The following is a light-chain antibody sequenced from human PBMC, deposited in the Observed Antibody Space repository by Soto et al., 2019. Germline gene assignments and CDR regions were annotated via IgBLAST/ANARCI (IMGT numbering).Light chain of an antibody. CDR3: QQYDNLPLT. V-gene: IGKV1-33*01. Sequence: DIQMTQSPSSLSSSAGGRVTITLQARTDISNYLNWYQQKQGKAPKLLIYDASNLATGVPSRFSGSGSGTDFTFTISSLQPEDIATYYCQQYDNLPLTFGGGTKGDIK. CDR2: DAS. J-gene: IGKJ4*01. CDR1: TDISNY.